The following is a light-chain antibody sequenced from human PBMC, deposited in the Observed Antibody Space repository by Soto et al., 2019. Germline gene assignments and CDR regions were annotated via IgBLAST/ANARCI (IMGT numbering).Light chain of an antibody. J-gene: IGKJ4*01. CDR2: DTS. CDR3: QQRNDWPPAT. CDR1: QSVSFY. Sequence: VLTQSPATLSLSPGERATLSCRASQSVSFYLAWYQQKPGQAPRLLIYDTSKRAPGIPARFSGSGSGTDFTLTITSVEPEDFEVYYCQQRNDWPPATFGGGTKVEIK. V-gene: IGKV3-11*01.